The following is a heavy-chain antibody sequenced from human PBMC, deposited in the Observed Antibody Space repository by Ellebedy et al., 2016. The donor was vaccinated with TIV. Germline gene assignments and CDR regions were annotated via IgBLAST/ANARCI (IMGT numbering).Heavy chain of an antibody. CDR3: EKAPRKAAAVPYYFDY. CDR2: IGGGGTSR. V-gene: IGHV3-23*01. CDR1: GFTFSNYA. Sequence: PGGSLRLSWAASGFTFSNYAMAWVRQAPGKGLEWVSAIGGGGTSRYYADSVKGRFTISRDNSKNTLYLQINSLRAEDSAIYFCEKAPRKAAAVPYYFDYWGQGTLVTVSS. J-gene: IGHJ4*02. D-gene: IGHD6-13*01.